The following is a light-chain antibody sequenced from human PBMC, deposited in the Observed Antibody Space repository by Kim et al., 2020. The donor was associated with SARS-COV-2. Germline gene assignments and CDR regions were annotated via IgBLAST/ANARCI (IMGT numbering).Light chain of an antibody. Sequence: EIVMTQSPATLSLSPGERATLSCRASQSLSSKYLAWYQQKPGPTPRLLIYGTSTRTTGVPSRFSGSGSGTYFTLTINSLQPEDFAVYYCQKDYKFPLSFGGGTKLEI. CDR1: QSLSSKY. CDR3: QKDYKFPLS. CDR2: GTS. J-gene: IGKJ4*01. V-gene: IGKV3D-7*01.